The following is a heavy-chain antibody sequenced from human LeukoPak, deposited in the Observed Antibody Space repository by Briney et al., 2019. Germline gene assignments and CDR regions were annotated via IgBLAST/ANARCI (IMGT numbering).Heavy chain of an antibody. V-gene: IGHV4-59*01. D-gene: IGHD3-9*01. J-gene: IGHJ4*02. CDR2: IYYSGST. Sequence: PSETLSLTCTVSGGPFSRYYWGWIRQPPGKGLEWIDYIYYSGSTNYNPSLKSRITMSMDRSKKQFSLRLSSVTAADTAVYYCARSDYDLLTGYSAVYFDFWGQGALVTVSS. CDR1: GGPFSRYY. CDR3: ARSDYDLLTGYSAVYFDF.